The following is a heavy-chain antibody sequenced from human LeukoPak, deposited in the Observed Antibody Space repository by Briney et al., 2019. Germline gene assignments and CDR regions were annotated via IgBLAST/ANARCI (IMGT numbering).Heavy chain of an antibody. V-gene: IGHV3-30*03. CDR2: ISYDGSNK. CDR3: ATEVQPPMIVVVSRAFDI. CDR1: GFTFSSYG. J-gene: IGHJ3*02. Sequence: PGGSLRLSCAASGFTFSSYGMHWVRQAPGKGPEWVAVISYDGSNKYYADSVKGRFTISRDNSKNTLYLQMNSLRAEDTAVYYCATEVQPPMIVVVSRAFDIWGQGTMVTVSS. D-gene: IGHD3-22*01.